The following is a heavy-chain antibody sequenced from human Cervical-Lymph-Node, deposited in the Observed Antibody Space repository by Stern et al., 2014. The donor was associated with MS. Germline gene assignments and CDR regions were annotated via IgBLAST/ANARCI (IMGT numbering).Heavy chain of an antibody. Sequence: QMQLVQSGAEVKEPGSSVKVSCKASRDTFSHSALSWVRQAPEQGLEWMGGIIPGLGSTSYAQKFQGRFTITADTSTNTVYMKLSSLRSEDTAVYFCVRDQGDYGSGSDQSWFDPWGQGTLVIVSS. D-gene: IGHD3-10*01. CDR2: IIPGLGST. V-gene: IGHV1-69*06. CDR1: RDTFSHSA. CDR3: VRDQGDYGSGSDQSWFDP. J-gene: IGHJ5*02.